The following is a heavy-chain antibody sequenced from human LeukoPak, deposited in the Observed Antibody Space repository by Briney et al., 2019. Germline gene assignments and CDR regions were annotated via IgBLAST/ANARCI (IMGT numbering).Heavy chain of an antibody. Sequence: GGSLRLSCAASGFTFSSYGMSWVRQAPGKGLEWGSALSGSGGSTYYADSVKGRFTISRDNSKNTLYLQMNSLRAEDTAVYYCAKDRTPSGVVVTDLDYWGQGTLVTVSS. J-gene: IGHJ4*02. D-gene: IGHD3-22*01. V-gene: IGHV3-23*01. CDR1: GFTFSSYG. CDR2: LSGSGGST. CDR3: AKDRTPSGVVVTDLDY.